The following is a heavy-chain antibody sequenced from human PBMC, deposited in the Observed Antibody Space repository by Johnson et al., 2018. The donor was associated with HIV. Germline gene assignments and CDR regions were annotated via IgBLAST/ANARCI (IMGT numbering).Heavy chain of an antibody. CDR1: GFTFSSYG. D-gene: IGHD6-19*01. Sequence: VQLVESGGGLVQPGRSLRLSCAASGFTFSSYGMHWVRQAPGKGLEWVSVIYSGGSTYYADSVKGRFTISRDNSKNTLYLQMNSLRAEDTAVYYCAKDLGAVAGHHWGQGTMVTVSS. V-gene: IGHV3-NL1*01. CDR2: IYSGGST. CDR3: AKDLGAVAGHH. J-gene: IGHJ3*01.